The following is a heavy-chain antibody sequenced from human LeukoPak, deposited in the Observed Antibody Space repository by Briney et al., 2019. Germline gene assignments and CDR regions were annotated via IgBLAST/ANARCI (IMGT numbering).Heavy chain of an antibody. V-gene: IGHV3-21*01. D-gene: IGHD1-26*01. CDR2: ISYGSSYI. CDR1: GFTFTNYG. CDR3: ARGDSGSYYFDY. J-gene: IGHJ4*02. Sequence: GGSLRLSCAASGFTFTNYGMNWVRQAPGKGLEWVSSISYGSSYIPYADSVKGRFTVSRDNAKNSLFLEMNALRVEDTAVYYCARGDSGSYYFDYWGQGTLVTVSS.